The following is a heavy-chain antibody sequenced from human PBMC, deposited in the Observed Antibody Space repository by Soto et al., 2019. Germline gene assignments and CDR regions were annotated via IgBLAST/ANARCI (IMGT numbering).Heavy chain of an antibody. Sequence: QVQLQESGPGLVKPSQTLSLTCTVSGGSISSGGYYWSWIRQHPGKGLEWIGYIYYSGSTYYNPSLKSRVTISVDTSKNQFSLKLSSVTAADTAVYYCASCIAAAGAAANWFDPWGQGTLVTVSS. D-gene: IGHD6-13*01. CDR1: GGSISSGGYY. CDR2: IYYSGST. J-gene: IGHJ5*02. V-gene: IGHV4-31*03. CDR3: ASCIAAAGAAANWFDP.